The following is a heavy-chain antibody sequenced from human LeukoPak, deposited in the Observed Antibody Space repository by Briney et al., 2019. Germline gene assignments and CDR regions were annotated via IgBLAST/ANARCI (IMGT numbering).Heavy chain of an antibody. CDR2: ISGSGGST. CDR1: GFTFSSYA. D-gene: IGHD3-10*01. Sequence: GSLRLSCAASGFTFSSYAMSWVRQAPGKGLQWVSGISGSGGSTYYADSVKGRFTISRDNSKNTLYVQMNSLRAEDTAAYYCAKDYGSGSNHFDYWGQGTLVTVSS. J-gene: IGHJ4*02. V-gene: IGHV3-23*01. CDR3: AKDYGSGSNHFDY.